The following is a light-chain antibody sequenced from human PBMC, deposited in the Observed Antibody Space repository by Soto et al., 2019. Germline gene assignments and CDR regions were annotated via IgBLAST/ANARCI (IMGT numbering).Light chain of an antibody. CDR1: QSVSSSN. CDR3: HQYGTSPDT. Sequence: EVVLTQSPGTLSLSPGEGATLSCRASQSVSSSNLAWYQQKPGQAPRLLIYDASIRAPGIPDRFSGSGSGTDFTLTITRLEHEDFALYYCHQYGTSPDTFGQGTKLEMK. V-gene: IGKV3-20*01. CDR2: DAS. J-gene: IGKJ2*01.